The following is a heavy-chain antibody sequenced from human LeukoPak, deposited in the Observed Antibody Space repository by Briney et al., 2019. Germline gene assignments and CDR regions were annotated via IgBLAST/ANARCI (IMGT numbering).Heavy chain of an antibody. V-gene: IGHV3-23*01. Sequence: GGSLRLSCAASGFTFSSYAMSWVRQAPGKGLEWVSVISGSGGSTSYADSVKGRFTISRDNSMNTLYLQMNSMRAEDTAVYYCAKDDRIQTRRYSYNYWGQGTLVTVSS. CDR1: GFTFSSYA. CDR3: AKDDRIQTRRYSYNY. CDR2: ISGSGGST. J-gene: IGHJ4*02. D-gene: IGHD5-18*01.